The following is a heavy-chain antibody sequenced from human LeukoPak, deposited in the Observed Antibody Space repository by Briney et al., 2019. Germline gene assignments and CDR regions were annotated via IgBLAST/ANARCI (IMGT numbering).Heavy chain of an antibody. CDR2: INHSGST. D-gene: IGHD2-15*01. Sequence: KPSETLSLTCAVYGGSFSGYYWSWIRQPPGKGLEWIGDINHSGSTNFNPSLKSRVAISVDPSKNQFSLKVNSVTAADTAVYFCARVGYCSGGDCYSRGAPIDYWGKGTLVTVSS. J-gene: IGHJ4*02. V-gene: IGHV4-34*01. CDR1: GGSFSGYY. CDR3: ARVGYCSGGDCYSRGAPIDY.